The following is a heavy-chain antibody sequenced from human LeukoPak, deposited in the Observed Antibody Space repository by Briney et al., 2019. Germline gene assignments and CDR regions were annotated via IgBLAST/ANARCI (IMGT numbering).Heavy chain of an antibody. CDR2: ISYDGSNK. CDR1: GFTFSSYT. J-gene: IGHJ4*02. Sequence: GGSLRLSCAASGFTFSSYTMNWVRQAPGKGLEWVAVISYDGSNKYQTDSVKGRFTISRDNSKNTLYLQMDSLGVEDTAVYYCVKDRSPGIAVAGTGYYFDYWGQGTLVTVSS. V-gene: IGHV3-30*18. CDR3: VKDRSPGIAVAGTGYYFDY. D-gene: IGHD6-19*01.